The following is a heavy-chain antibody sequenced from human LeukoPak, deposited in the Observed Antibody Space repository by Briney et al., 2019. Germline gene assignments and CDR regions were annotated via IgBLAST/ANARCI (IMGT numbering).Heavy chain of an antibody. Sequence: PSETLSLTCGVSGYSISSGYYWGWIRQPPGKGLEWIGSIYHSGSTYYNPSLKSRVTISVDTSKNQFSLKLSSVTAADTAVYHCARDGYYYGSGGYGFDYWGQGTLVTVSS. J-gene: IGHJ4*02. CDR2: IYHSGST. V-gene: IGHV4-38-2*02. CDR3: ARDGYYYGSGGYGFDY. CDR1: GYSISSGYY. D-gene: IGHD3-10*01.